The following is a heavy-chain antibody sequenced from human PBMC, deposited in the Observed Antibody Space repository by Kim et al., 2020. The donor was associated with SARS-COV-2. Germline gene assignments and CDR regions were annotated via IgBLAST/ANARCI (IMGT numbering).Heavy chain of an antibody. D-gene: IGHD6-13*01. CDR1: GFTFSSYS. CDR2: ISSSSSYI. J-gene: IGHJ4*02. CDR3: ARDGSGQQLVDY. Sequence: GGSLRLSCAASGFTFSSYSMNWVRQAPGKGLEWVSSISSSSSYIYYADSVKGRFTISRDNAKNSLYLQMNSLRAEDTAVYYCARDGSGQQLVDYWGQGTLVTVSS. V-gene: IGHV3-21*01.